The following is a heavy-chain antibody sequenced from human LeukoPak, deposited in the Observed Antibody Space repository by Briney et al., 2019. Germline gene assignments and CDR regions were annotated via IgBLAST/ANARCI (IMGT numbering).Heavy chain of an antibody. CDR3: ARVDYGGNLDY. CDR2: INPSGGST. D-gene: IGHD4-23*01. CDR1: GYTFTGYY. Sequence: GASVKVSCKASGYTFTGYYMHWVRQAPGQGLEWMGIINPSGGSTSYAQRFQGRVTMTRDTSTSTVYMELSSLRSEDTAVYYCARVDYGGNLDYWGQGTLVTVSS. V-gene: IGHV1-46*01. J-gene: IGHJ4*02.